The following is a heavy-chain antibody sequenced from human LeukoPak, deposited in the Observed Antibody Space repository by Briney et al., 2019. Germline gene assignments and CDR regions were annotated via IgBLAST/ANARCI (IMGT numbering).Heavy chain of an antibody. CDR2: INPNSGGT. V-gene: IGHV1-2*02. Sequence: ASVKVSCKASGYTFTGYYMHWVRQAPGQGLEWMGWINPNSGGTNYAQKFQGRVTMTRDMSTSTVYMELSSLRSEDTAVYYCARDSRDGAFDYWGQGTLVTVSS. D-gene: IGHD5-24*01. CDR1: GYTFTGYY. CDR3: ARDSRDGAFDY. J-gene: IGHJ4*02.